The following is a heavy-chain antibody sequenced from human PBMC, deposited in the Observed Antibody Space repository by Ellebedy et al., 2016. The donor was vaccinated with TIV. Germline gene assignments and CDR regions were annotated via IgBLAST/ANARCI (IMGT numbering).Heavy chain of an antibody. V-gene: IGHV1-2*02. D-gene: IGHD6-6*01. Sequence: ASVKVSXKASRYTFTGYYMHWVRQAPGQGLEWMGWINPNSGGTNYAQKFQGRVTMTRDTSISTAYMELSRLRSDDTAVYYCARVSLAARRFDPWGQGTLVTVSS. CDR1: RYTFTGYY. J-gene: IGHJ5*02. CDR2: INPNSGGT. CDR3: ARVSLAARRFDP.